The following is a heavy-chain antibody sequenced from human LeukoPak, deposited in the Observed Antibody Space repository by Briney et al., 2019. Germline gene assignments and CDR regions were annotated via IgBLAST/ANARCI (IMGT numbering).Heavy chain of an antibody. D-gene: IGHD1-26*01. CDR3: ARDSGLGAHI. CDR2: ISSSSSYI. J-gene: IGHJ3*02. Sequence: GGSLRLSCAASGFTFSSYSMNWVRQAPGKGLEWVSSISSSSSYIYYADSVKGRFTISRDNAKNSLYLQMNSLRAEDTAVHYCARDSGLGAHIWGQGTMVTVSS. CDR1: GFTFSSYS. V-gene: IGHV3-21*01.